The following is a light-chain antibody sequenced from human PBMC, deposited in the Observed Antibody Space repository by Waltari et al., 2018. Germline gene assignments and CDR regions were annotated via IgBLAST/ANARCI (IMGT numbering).Light chain of an antibody. Sequence: QSALTQPASVSVSPGQSLHISCTGTSSYVGGYNYVSWYQQYPGKVPKLMIYEVTNRASGVSSRFSGSKSGNTASLTISGLQAEDEADYYCSAFTSSITIVFGGGTKLTVL. CDR2: EVT. CDR3: SAFTSSITIV. J-gene: IGLJ2*01. V-gene: IGLV2-14*01. CDR1: SSYVGGYNY.